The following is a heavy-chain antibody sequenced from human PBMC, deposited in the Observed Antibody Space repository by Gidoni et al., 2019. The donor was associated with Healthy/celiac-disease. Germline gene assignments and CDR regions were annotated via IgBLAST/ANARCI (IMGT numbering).Heavy chain of an antibody. Sequence: EVQLVESGGGLVKPGGSLRLSCAASGFTFSNAWMTWVRQAPGKGLEWVGRIKSKTDGGTTDYAAPVKGRFSISRDDSKNTLYLQMNSLKTEDTAVYYCTTQYYYDSSGYLDFDYWGQGTLVTVSS. D-gene: IGHD3-22*01. V-gene: IGHV3-15*07. J-gene: IGHJ4*02. CDR2: IKSKTDGGTT. CDR1: GFTFSNAW. CDR3: TTQYYYDSSGYLDFDY.